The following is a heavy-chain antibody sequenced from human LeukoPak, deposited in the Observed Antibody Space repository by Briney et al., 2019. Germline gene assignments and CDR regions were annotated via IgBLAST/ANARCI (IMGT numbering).Heavy chain of an antibody. CDR2: VYYSGDT. J-gene: IGHJ4*02. CDR3: AKHTPRGGSFPLDF. CDR1: GGSITSYY. V-gene: IGHV4-59*08. D-gene: IGHD3-16*01. Sequence: SETLSLTCTVPGGSITSYYWSWIRQPPGKGLEWIAYVYYSGDTDYNPSLKSRVTISVDTSKNHVSLKLTSVTAADTPVYYCAKHTPRGGSFPLDFWGQGTLVTVSS.